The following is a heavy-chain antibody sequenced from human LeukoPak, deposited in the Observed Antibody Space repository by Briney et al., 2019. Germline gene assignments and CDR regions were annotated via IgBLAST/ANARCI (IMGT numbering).Heavy chain of an antibody. V-gene: IGHV5-51*01. Sequence: GEFLKISCKGSGYSFTSYWNGCVRQMPGKGLEWMGIIYPGDSDTRYSPSFQGQVTISADKSISTAYLQWSSLKASDTAMYYCARSNTYYYYYYMDVWGKGTTVTVSS. CDR1: GYSFTSYW. D-gene: IGHD4/OR15-4a*01. CDR2: IYPGDSDT. CDR3: ARSNTYYYYYYMDV. J-gene: IGHJ6*03.